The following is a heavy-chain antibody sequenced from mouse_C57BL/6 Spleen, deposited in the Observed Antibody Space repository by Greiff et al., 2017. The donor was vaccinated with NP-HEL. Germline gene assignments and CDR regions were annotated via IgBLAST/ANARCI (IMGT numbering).Heavy chain of an antibody. V-gene: IGHV1-61*01. Sequence: QVQLQQPGAELVRPGSSVKLSCKASGYTFTSYWMDWVKQRPGQGLEWIGNIYPSDSETHYNQKFKDKATLTVDKSSSTAYMQLSSLTSEDSAVYYCARGNYDYLYAMDYWGQGTSVTVSS. CDR1: GYTFTSYW. CDR2: IYPSDSET. J-gene: IGHJ4*01. D-gene: IGHD2-4*01. CDR3: ARGNYDYLYAMDY.